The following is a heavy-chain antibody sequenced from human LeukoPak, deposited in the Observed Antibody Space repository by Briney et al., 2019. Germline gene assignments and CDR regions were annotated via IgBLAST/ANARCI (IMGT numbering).Heavy chain of an antibody. Sequence: ASVKVSCKASGYIFNGYYMHWVRQAPGQGLEWMGWINPNSGGTNYAQKFQGRVTMTRDTSISTAYMELSRLRSDDTAVYYCAQTPQYCSGGSCYYQFDYWGQGTLVTVSS. CDR2: INPNSGGT. J-gene: IGHJ4*02. D-gene: IGHD2-15*01. CDR1: GYIFNGYY. V-gene: IGHV1-2*02. CDR3: AQTPQYCSGGSCYYQFDY.